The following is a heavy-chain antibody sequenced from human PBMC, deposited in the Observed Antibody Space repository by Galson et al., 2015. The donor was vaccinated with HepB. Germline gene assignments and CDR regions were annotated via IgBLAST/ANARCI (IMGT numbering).Heavy chain of an antibody. Sequence: QSGAEVKKPGESLKISCKGSGYSFTSYWIGWVRQMPGKGLEWMGIIYPGDSDTRYSPSFQGQVTISADKSISTAYLQWSSLKASDTAMYYCARHRLEYSSSVEAPHYYYYYYMDVWGKGTTVTVSS. J-gene: IGHJ6*03. CDR3: ARHRLEYSSSVEAPHYYYYYYMDV. CDR2: IYPGDSDT. CDR1: GYSFTSYW. V-gene: IGHV5-51*01. D-gene: IGHD6-6*01.